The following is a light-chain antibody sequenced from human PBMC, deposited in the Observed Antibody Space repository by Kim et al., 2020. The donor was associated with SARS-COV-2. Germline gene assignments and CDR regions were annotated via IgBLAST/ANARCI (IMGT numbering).Light chain of an antibody. CDR1: QSVLSSSNNRNY. V-gene: IGKV4-1*01. Sequence: ATITYKSSQSVLSSSNNRNYLSWHQQKPGQPPRLLIYGASSRKSGVPDRFGGSVSGTDFTLTISSLQAEDVAVYYCQQYYTTPITFGQGTRLEIK. CDR2: GAS. CDR3: QQYYTTPIT. J-gene: IGKJ5*01.